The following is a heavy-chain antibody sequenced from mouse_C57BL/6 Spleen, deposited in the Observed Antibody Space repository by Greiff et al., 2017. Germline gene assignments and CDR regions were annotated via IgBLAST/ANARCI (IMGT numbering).Heavy chain of an antibody. D-gene: IGHD2-3*01. CDR3: ARREGYDGYLYYAMDY. CDR1: GYTFTSYG. V-gene: IGHV1-81*01. J-gene: IGHJ4*01. Sequence: QVQLQQSGAELARPGASVKLSCKASGYTFTSYGISWVKQRTGQGLEWIGEIYPRSGNTYYNEKFKGKATLTADKSSSTAYMELRSLTSEDSAVYVCARREGYDGYLYYAMDYWGQGTSVTVSS. CDR2: IYPRSGNT.